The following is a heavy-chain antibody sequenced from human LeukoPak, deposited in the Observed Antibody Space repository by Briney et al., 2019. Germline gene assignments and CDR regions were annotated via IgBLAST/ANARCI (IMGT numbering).Heavy chain of an antibody. CDR1: GFTFTSYA. V-gene: IGHV1-3*01. CDR2: INAGNGNT. J-gene: IGHJ6*02. D-gene: IGHD3-3*01. CDR3: ARDRRTPYYDFWSGYSVVGYYYGMDV. Sequence: ASVKVSCKASGFTFTSYAMHWVRQAPGQRLEWMGWINAGNGNTKYSQKFQGRVTITRDTSASTAYMELSSLRSEDTAVYYCARDRRTPYYDFWSGYSVVGYYYGMDVWGQGTTVTVSS.